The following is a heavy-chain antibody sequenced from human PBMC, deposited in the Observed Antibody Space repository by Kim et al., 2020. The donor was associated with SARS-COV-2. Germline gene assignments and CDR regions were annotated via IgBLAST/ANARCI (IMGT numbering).Heavy chain of an antibody. CDR3: ARPGQNDGYGAFDI. D-gene: IGHD5-18*01. CDR2: ISSSGATI. Sequence: GGSLRLSCAASGFRFSDYYMSWIRQAPGKGLEWISYISSSGATIYHADSVRGRFTISRYNAKNSLYLQMNSLRAEDTAVYYCARPGQNDGYGAFDIWGQGTMVTVSS. CDR1: GFRFSDYY. V-gene: IGHV3-11*01. J-gene: IGHJ3*02.